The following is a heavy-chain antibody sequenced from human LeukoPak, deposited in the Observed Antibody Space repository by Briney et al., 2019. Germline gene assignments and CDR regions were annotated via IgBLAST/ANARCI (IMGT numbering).Heavy chain of an antibody. CDR1: GGTFSSYA. V-gene: IGHV1-69*05. CDR2: ILPIFGTA. Sequence: SVKVSCKASGGTFSSYAISWVRQAPGQGLEWMGRILPIFGTANYAQKFQGRVTITTDESTSTAYMELSSLRSEDTAVYYCAREGGTIFGVVISYYYYYMDVWGKGTTVTVSS. D-gene: IGHD3-3*01. CDR3: AREGGTIFGVVISYYYYYMDV. J-gene: IGHJ6*03.